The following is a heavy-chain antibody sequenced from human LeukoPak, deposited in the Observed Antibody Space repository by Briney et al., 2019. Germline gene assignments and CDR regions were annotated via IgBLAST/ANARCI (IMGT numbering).Heavy chain of an antibody. CDR2: IYHSGST. CDR3: ARDLAGVPGGAFDI. CDR1: GDSISSSNW. J-gene: IGHJ3*02. Sequence: SETLSLTCAVSGDSISSSNWWSWVRQPPGKGLEWIGEIYHSGSTNYNPSLKSRVTISVDTSKNQFSLKLSSVTAADTAVYYCARDLAGVPGGAFDIWGQGTMVTVSS. D-gene: IGHD3-10*01. V-gene: IGHV4-4*02.